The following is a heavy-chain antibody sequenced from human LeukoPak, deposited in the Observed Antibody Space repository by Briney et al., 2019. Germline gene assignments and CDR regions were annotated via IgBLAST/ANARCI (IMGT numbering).Heavy chain of an antibody. CDR3: GRYDY. CDR2: ISYDGSNK. CDR1: GFTFSSYA. J-gene: IGHJ4*02. Sequence: GSLRLSCAASGFTFSSYAMSWVRQAPGKGLEWVAVISYDGSNKYYADPVKGRFTISRDNSKNTLYLQMNSLRAEDTAVYYCGRYDYWGQGTLVTVSS. V-gene: IGHV3-30*03.